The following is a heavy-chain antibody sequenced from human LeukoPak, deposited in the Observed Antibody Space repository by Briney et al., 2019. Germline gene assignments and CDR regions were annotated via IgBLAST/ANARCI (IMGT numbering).Heavy chain of an antibody. CDR3: ARGVAARRLDDAFDI. CDR1: GYTLTELS. D-gene: IGHD6-6*01. V-gene: IGHV1-24*01. J-gene: IGHJ3*02. CDR2: FDPEDGET. Sequence: ASVKVSCKVSGYTLTELSMHWVRQAPGKGLEWMGGFDPEDGETIYAQKFQGRVTMTEDTSTDTAYMELSSLRSEDTAVYYCARGVAARRLDDAFDIWGQGTMVTVSS.